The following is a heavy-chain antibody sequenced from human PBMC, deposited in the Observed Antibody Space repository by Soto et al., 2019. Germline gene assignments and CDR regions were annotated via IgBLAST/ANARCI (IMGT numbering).Heavy chain of an antibody. CDR2: ISAYNGNT. J-gene: IGHJ4*02. Sequence: QVQLVQSGAEVKKPGASVKVSCKASGYTFTSYGISWVRQAPGQGLEWMGWISAYNGNTNYAQKLQGRVTITTDTSTSTAYMELRSLRSDDTAVYYCARDGLDIVVVVAATPFDYWGQGTLVTVSS. CDR1: GYTFTSYG. D-gene: IGHD2-15*01. CDR3: ARDGLDIVVVVAATPFDY. V-gene: IGHV1-18*01.